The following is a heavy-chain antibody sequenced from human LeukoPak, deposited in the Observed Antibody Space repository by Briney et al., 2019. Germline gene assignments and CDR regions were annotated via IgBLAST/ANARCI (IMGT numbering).Heavy chain of an antibody. CDR1: GYTFTSYG. J-gene: IGHJ4*02. Sequence: GASVKVSCRASGYTFTSYGISWVRQAPGQGLEWMGWISAYNGNTNYAHKLQDRVTMTTDTSTSTAYMELRSLRSDDTAVYFCARNIVGATSGLLDYWGQGTLVTVSS. D-gene: IGHD1-26*01. CDR2: ISAYNGNT. CDR3: ARNIVGATSGLLDY. V-gene: IGHV1-18*01.